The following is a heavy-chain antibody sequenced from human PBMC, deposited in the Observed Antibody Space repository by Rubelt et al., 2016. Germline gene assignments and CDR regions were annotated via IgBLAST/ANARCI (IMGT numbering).Heavy chain of an antibody. CDR1: GFTFSSYA. V-gene: IGHV3-23*01. D-gene: IGHD1-1*01. J-gene: IGHJ4*02. CDR3: AQRGWNDQMDY. CDR2: ISGSGGST. Sequence: EVQLLESGGGLVQPGGSLRLSCAASGFTFSSYAMSWVRQAPGKGLEWVSAISGSGGSTYYADSVKGRLNISRDNSKNTLYLQMNSLRAEDTAVYYCAQRGWNDQMDYWGQGTLVTVSS.